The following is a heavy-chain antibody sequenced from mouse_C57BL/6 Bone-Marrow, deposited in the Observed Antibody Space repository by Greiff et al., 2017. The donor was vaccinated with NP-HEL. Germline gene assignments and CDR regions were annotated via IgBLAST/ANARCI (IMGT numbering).Heavy chain of an antibody. CDR1: GYTFTSYW. CDR3: AFYGNFAWFAY. V-gene: IGHV1-69*01. CDR2: LDPSDRST. J-gene: IGHJ3*01. D-gene: IGHD2-1*01. Sequence: QVQLQQPGAELVMPGASVKLSCKASGYTFTSYWMHWVKQRPGQGLEWIGELDPSDRSTNYNQKFKGKSTLTVDKSSSTAYMQLSSLTSEDSAVYYCAFYGNFAWFAYWGQGTLVTVSA.